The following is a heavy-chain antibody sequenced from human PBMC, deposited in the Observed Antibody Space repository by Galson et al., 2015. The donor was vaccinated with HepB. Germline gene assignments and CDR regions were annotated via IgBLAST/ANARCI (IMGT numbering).Heavy chain of an antibody. D-gene: IGHD6-19*01. CDR1: GFTFSSYT. V-gene: IGHV3-48*02. J-gene: IGHJ4*02. CDR3: AREIETADSSGWVGAGDFDY. Sequence: SLRLSCAASGFTFSSYTMNWVRQAPGQGLEWVSYISSSSSTIYYADSVKGRFTISRDNAKNSLYLQMNSLRDEDTAVYDCAREIETADSSGWVGAGDFDYWGQGTLVTVSS. CDR2: ISSSSSTI.